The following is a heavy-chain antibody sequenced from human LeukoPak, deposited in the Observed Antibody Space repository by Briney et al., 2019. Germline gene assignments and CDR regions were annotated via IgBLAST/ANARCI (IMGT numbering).Heavy chain of an antibody. CDR2: ISGSGGST. CDR1: GFTFSSYE. V-gene: IGHV3-23*01. J-gene: IGHJ4*02. Sequence: PGGSLRLSCAASGFTFSSYEMNWVRQAPGKGLEWVSSISGSGGSTYYADYVKGRFTISRDNSKNTLDLQMNSLRAEDTAVYYCAKSSLVTPYDYWGQGTLVSVSS. D-gene: IGHD2-15*01. CDR3: AKSSLVTPYDY.